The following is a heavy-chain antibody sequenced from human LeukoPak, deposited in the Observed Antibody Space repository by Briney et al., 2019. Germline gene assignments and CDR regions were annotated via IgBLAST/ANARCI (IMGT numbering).Heavy chain of an antibody. Sequence: ASVKVSCKASGYTFTSYDINWVRQATGQGLEWMGWMNPNSGNTGYAQKFQGRVTMTRNTSISTAYMELSSLRSEDTAVYYCARGRQYANYYDNYYGMDVWGQGTTVTVSS. D-gene: IGHD3-22*01. J-gene: IGHJ6*02. CDR1: GYTFTSYD. CDR2: MNPNSGNT. CDR3: ARGRQYANYYDNYYGMDV. V-gene: IGHV1-8*01.